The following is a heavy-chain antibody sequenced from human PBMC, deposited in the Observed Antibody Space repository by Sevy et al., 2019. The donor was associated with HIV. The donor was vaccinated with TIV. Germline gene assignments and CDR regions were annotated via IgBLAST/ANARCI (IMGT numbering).Heavy chain of an antibody. Sequence: ASVKVSCKAFGGSFSFYGISWVRQAPGQGLEWMAGIIPILGTPKYAQKFQGRVTITADESTSTVYMELTSLRSEDTAVYYCARGGPDDILTHYGMDVWGQGTTVTVSS. J-gene: IGHJ6*02. V-gene: IGHV1-69*13. D-gene: IGHD3-9*01. CDR3: ARGGPDDILTHYGMDV. CDR1: GGSFSFYG. CDR2: IIPILGTP.